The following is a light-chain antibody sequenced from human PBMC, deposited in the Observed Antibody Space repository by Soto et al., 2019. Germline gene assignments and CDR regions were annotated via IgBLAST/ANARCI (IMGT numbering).Light chain of an antibody. J-gene: IGKJ4*01. Sequence: DLQMTQSPSSLSASVGDRVSITCQASRDISNYLNWYQQKPGKAPKLLIYDASNLETGVPSRFSGSGSGTDFTFTIRSLQPEDIATYYCQQYDNLPLTFGGGTKVEIK. CDR3: QQYDNLPLT. CDR1: RDISNY. V-gene: IGKV1-33*01. CDR2: DAS.